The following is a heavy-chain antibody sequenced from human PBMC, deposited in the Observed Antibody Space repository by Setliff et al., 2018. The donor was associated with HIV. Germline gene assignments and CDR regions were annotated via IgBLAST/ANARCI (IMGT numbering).Heavy chain of an antibody. V-gene: IGHV4-59*01. CDR3: TRGGASSKYLDP. CDR2: ISDSGTT. D-gene: IGHD2-15*01. J-gene: IGHJ5*02. CDR1: GGSISPYY. Sequence: LSLTCTVSGGSISPYYWSWIRQPPGKGLEWIAWISDSGTTNYNPSLKSRVTLSVDTSKNQFSLSLTSVTGADTAVYYCTRGGASSKYLDPWGQGTLVTV.